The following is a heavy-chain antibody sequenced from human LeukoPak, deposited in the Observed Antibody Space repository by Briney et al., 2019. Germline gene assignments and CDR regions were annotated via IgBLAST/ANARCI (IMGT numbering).Heavy chain of an antibody. CDR2: IYYSGST. Sequence: PSETLSLTCTVSGGSISSYYWSWIRQPPGKGLEWIGYIYYSGSTNYNPSLKSRVTISVDTSKNQFSLKLSSVTAADTAVYYCARGMGDGYNYYFDYWGQGTLVTGSS. J-gene: IGHJ4*02. CDR3: ARGMGDGYNYYFDY. D-gene: IGHD5-12*01. CDR1: GGSISSYY. V-gene: IGHV4-59*01.